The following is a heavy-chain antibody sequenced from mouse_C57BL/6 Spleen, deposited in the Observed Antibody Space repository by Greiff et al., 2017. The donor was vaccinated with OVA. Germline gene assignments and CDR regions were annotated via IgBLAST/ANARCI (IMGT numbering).Heavy chain of an antibody. D-gene: IGHD2-3*01. CDR2: IDPSDSYT. J-gene: IGHJ2*01. Sequence: VKLQQSGAELVMPGASVKLSCKASGYTFTSYWMHWVKQRPGQGLEWIGEIDPSDSYTNYNQKFKGKSTLTVDKSSSTAYMQLSSLTSEDSAVYYCARDDGYYEGDYFDYWGQGTTLTVSS. CDR1: GYTFTSYW. CDR3: ARDDGYYEGDYFDY. V-gene: IGHV1-69*01.